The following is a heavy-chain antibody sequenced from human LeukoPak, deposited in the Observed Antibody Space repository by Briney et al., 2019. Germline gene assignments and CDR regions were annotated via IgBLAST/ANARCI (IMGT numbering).Heavy chain of an antibody. V-gene: IGHV4-59*01. CDR2: IYYSGST. CDR3: AGSRGYFDY. D-gene: IGHD6-13*01. Sequence: SETLSLTCTVTGGSISSYYWSWIRQPPGKGLEWIGYIYYSGSTNYNPSLKSRVTISVDTTKNQFSLKLSSVTAADTALYYCAGSRGYFDYWGQGTLVTVSS. J-gene: IGHJ4*02. CDR1: GGSISSYY.